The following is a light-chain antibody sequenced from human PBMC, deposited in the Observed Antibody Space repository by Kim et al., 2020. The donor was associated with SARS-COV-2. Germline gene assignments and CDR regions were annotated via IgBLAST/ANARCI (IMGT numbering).Light chain of an antibody. Sequence: GSPGQTSSITCSGDKVGDKYVCWYQQKPGQSPVRVIYEDSRRPSGIPERFLGSNSGNTATLTISGTQAMDEADYYCQAWDSSTGVFGGGTQLTVL. CDR3: QAWDSSTGV. V-gene: IGLV3-1*01. CDR2: EDS. CDR1: KVGDKY. J-gene: IGLJ3*02.